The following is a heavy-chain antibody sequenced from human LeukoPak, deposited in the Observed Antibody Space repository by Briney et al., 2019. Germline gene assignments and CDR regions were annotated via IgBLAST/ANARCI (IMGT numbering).Heavy chain of an antibody. CDR3: ARETGYCSSTSCFNFDY. V-gene: IGHV1-46*01. Sequence: ASVKVSCKASGYTLTSYYMHWVRQAPGQGLEWMGIIKPSGGSTNYAQKFKGRVTMTRDMFTSTVYMELSSLRSEDTAVYYCARETGYCSSTSCFNFDYWGQGTLVTVSS. D-gene: IGHD2-2*01. J-gene: IGHJ4*02. CDR2: IKPSGGST. CDR1: GYTLTSYY.